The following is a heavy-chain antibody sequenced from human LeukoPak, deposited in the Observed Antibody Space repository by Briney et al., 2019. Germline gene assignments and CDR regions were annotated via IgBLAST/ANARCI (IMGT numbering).Heavy chain of an antibody. J-gene: IGHJ4*02. Sequence: ASVKVSCKASGYTFTSYGISWVRQAPGQGLEWMGWISAYNGNTNYAQKLQGRVTMTTDTSTSTAHMELRSLRSDDTAVYYCARDDSVGAGTVTSVDYWGQGTLVTVSS. CDR1: GYTFTSYG. D-gene: IGHD4-11*01. CDR2: ISAYNGNT. CDR3: ARDDSVGAGTVTSVDY. V-gene: IGHV1-18*01.